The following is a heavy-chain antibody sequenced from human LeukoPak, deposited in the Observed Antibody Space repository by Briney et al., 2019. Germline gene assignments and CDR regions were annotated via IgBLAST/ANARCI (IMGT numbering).Heavy chain of an antibody. Sequence: SETLSLTCGVSGDSVSGYYWSWIRRPPEKGLEWIGYIHSSGSTNYSPSLKSRLALSVDTSRNQFSLNLNSVTAADTAVYYCARFSSSSSLITFYYYGMDVWGQGTTVTVSS. J-gene: IGHJ6*02. CDR2: IHSSGST. V-gene: IGHV4-59*02. CDR3: ARFSSSSSLITFYYYGMDV. CDR1: GDSVSGYY. D-gene: IGHD6-13*01.